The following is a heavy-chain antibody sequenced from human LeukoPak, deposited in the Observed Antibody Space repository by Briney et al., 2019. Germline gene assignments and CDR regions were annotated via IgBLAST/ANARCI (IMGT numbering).Heavy chain of an antibody. V-gene: IGHV3-66*01. CDR2: MYSRGSS. D-gene: IGHD3-9*01. Sequence: GGSLRLSCTVSGFTFGNNYMSWVRQAPGKGLEWVALMYSRGSSHYADSVRGRFTISRDSSKNTLYLQMNSLRAEDTAVYYCARGGYYDILTGIDYWGQGTLVTVSS. CDR1: GFTFGNNY. J-gene: IGHJ4*02. CDR3: ARGGYYDILTGIDY.